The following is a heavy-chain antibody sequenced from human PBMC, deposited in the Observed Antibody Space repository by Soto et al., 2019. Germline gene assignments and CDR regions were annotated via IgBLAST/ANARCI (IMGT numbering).Heavy chain of an antibody. Sequence: QVQLVESGGGVVQPGRSLRLSCAASGFTFSSYGMHWVRQAPGKGLEWVAVIWYDGSNKYYADSVKGRFTISRDNSKNTLYLQMNSLRAEDTAVYYCARDHSYQLAQGDFDYWCQGTLVTVSS. V-gene: IGHV3-33*01. CDR3: ARDHSYQLAQGDFDY. D-gene: IGHD2-2*01. CDR2: IWYDGSNK. J-gene: IGHJ4*02. CDR1: GFTFSSYG.